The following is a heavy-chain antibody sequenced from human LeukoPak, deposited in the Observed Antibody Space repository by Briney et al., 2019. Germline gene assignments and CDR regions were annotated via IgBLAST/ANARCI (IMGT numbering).Heavy chain of an antibody. CDR3: ARGSIRYCSSTSCYNYYYMDV. CDR1: GGSISSSSYY. J-gene: IGHJ6*03. D-gene: IGHD2-2*02. Sequence: SETLSLTCTVSGGSISSSSYYWGWIRQPPGKGLKWIGSIYYSGSTNYNPSLKSRVTISVDTSKNQFSLKLSSVTAADTAVYYCARGSIRYCSSTSCYNYYYMDVWGKGTTVTVSS. CDR2: IYYSGST. V-gene: IGHV4-39*07.